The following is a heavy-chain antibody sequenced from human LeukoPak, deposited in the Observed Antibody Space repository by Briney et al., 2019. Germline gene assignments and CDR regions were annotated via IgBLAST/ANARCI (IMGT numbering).Heavy chain of an antibody. Sequence: PGGSLRLSCAASGFTVSSNYMSWVRQAPGKGLEWVSVIYSGGNTYYADSVKGRFTISRDNSKNTLYLQMNSLRADDTAVYYCARVRDGDYYDYWGQGTQVTVSS. CDR2: IYSGGNT. J-gene: IGHJ4*02. V-gene: IGHV3-66*01. CDR1: GFTVSSNY. CDR3: ARVRDGDYYDY. D-gene: IGHD4-17*01.